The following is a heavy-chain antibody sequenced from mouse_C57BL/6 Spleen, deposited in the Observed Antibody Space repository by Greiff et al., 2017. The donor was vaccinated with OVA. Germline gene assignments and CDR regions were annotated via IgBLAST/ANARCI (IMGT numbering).Heavy chain of an antibody. CDR3: AREGGNWVVFAY. CDR2: IDPYSGDT. J-gene: IGHJ3*01. Sequence: VQLQQSGAELVMPGASVKLSCKASGYTFTSYWMHWVKQRPGRGLEWIGRIDPYSGDTKYNEKFKSKATLTVDKASSTAYMQLSSLTSEDSAVYYCAREGGNWVVFAYWGQGTLVTVSA. V-gene: IGHV1-62-3*01. D-gene: IGHD4-1*01. CDR1: GYTFTSYW.